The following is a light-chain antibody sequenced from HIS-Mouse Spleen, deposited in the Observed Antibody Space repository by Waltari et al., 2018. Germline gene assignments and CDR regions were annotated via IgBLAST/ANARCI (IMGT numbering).Light chain of an antibody. Sequence: QSVLTQPPPVSGAPGQRVTIPCTGSSSTTGAGYDVHWYQQLPGTAPKLLIYGNSNRPSGVPDRFSGSKSGTSASLAITGLQAEDEADYYCQSYDSSLSGWVFGGGTKLTVL. CDR3: QSYDSSLSGWV. J-gene: IGLJ3*02. V-gene: IGLV1-40*01. CDR2: GNS. CDR1: SSTTGAGYD.